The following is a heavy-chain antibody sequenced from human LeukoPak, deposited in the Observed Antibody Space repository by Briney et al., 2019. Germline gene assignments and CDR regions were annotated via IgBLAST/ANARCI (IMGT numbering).Heavy chain of an antibody. CDR2: ISYDGSYK. Sequence: GGSLRLSCEASGFTFSTHAMHWVRQAPGKGLEWVAVISYDGSYKYHIDSVKGRFTIARDNSKNSPYLGMNSLRDEDTAFYYCARRATSERGYSYGLDYWGQGTLVTVSS. J-gene: IGHJ4*02. CDR1: GFTFSTHA. V-gene: IGHV3-30*04. CDR3: ARRATSERGYSYGLDY. D-gene: IGHD5-18*01.